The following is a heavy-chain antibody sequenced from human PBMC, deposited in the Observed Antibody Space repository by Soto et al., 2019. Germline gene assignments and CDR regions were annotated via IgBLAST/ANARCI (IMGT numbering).Heavy chain of an antibody. CDR1: GGTFSSCA. J-gene: IGHJ3*02. CDR3: ARDRENYYDTKGAPDAFDI. Sequence: SVKVSCKASGGTFSSCAISWVRQAPGQGLEWMGGIIPIFGTANYAQKFQGRVTITADESTSTAYMELSSLRSEDTAVYYCARDRENYYDTKGAPDAFDIWGQGTMVTVSS. V-gene: IGHV1-69*13. CDR2: IIPIFGTA. D-gene: IGHD3-22*01.